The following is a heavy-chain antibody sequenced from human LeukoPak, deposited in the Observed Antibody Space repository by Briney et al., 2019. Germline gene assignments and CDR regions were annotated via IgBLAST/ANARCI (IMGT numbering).Heavy chain of an antibody. J-gene: IGHJ2*01. CDR3: ARASHCGGNFRWYFDL. Sequence: SETLSLTCTVSGGSISSGDYYWSWIRQPPGKGLEWIGYIYYNGSTYYNPSLKSRVTISVDTSKNQFSLKLSSVTAADTAVYYCARASHCGGNFRWYFDLWGRGTLVTVSS. D-gene: IGHD4-23*01. CDR2: IYYNGST. V-gene: IGHV4-30-4*08. CDR1: GGSISSGDYY.